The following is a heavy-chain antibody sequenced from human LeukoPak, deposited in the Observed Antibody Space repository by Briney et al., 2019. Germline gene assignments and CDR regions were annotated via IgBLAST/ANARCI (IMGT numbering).Heavy chain of an antibody. Sequence: GGSLRLSCAASGFTFSSYSMNWVRQAPGKGLEWVSSISSSSSYIYYADSVKGRFTISRDNAKNSLYLQMNSLRAEDTAVYYCAKDRRSSGWYRDDAFDIWGQGTMVTVSS. CDR3: AKDRRSSGWYRDDAFDI. J-gene: IGHJ3*02. CDR2: ISSSSSYI. CDR1: GFTFSSYS. D-gene: IGHD6-19*01. V-gene: IGHV3-21*04.